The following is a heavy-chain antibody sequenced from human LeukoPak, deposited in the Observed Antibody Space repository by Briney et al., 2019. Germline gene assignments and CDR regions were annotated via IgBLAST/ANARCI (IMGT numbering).Heavy chain of an antibody. CDR1: GYSISSGYY. CDR3: ARLTERRVPYSGYERYWFDP. Sequence: KPSETLSLTCAVSGYSISSGYYWGWIRQPPGKGLEWIGSIYHSGSTYYNPSLKSRVTISVDTSKNQFSLKLSSVTAADTAVYYCARLTERRVPYSGYERYWFDPWGQATLVTVSS. V-gene: IGHV4-38-2*01. D-gene: IGHD5-12*01. CDR2: IYHSGST. J-gene: IGHJ5*02.